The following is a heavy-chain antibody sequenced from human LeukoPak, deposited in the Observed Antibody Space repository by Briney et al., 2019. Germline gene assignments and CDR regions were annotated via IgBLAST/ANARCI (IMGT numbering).Heavy chain of an antibody. CDR2: ISGSGGST. D-gene: IGHD2-15*01. Sequence: GGSLRLSCAASGFTFSSYAMSWVRQAPGKGLEWVSAISGSGGSTYYADSVKGRFTISRDNSKNTLYLQMNSLRAEDTAVYYCAKDPPPDCSGGSCSDVWGQGTTVTVSS. CDR1: GFTFSSYA. CDR3: AKDPPPDCSGGSCSDV. J-gene: IGHJ6*02. V-gene: IGHV3-23*01.